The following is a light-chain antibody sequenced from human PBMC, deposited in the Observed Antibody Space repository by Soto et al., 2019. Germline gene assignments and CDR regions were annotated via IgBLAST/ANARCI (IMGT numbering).Light chain of an antibody. J-gene: IGKJ1*01. CDR1: QSVSSSY. CDR3: QPEGSSPPWT. CDR2: GAS. Sequence: EIVLTQSPGTLSLSPGERATLSCRASQSVSSSYLAWYQQKPGQAPRLLIYGASSRATGIPDRFSGSGSGTAFALTISRLEPEDFAGYYCQPEGSSPPWTFGQGTKVEIK. V-gene: IGKV3-20*01.